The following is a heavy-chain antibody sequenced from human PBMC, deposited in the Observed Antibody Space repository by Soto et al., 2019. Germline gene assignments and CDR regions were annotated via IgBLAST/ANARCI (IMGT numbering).Heavy chain of an antibody. CDR2: MYYSGFG. CDR3: ARHGLLGAAGESNLLDY. Sequence: PSETLSLTCTVSGGSIRGFYWSWIRQPPGKGLEWIGYMYYSGFGDYNPSLKSRITISVDTSKNQLSLKMTSVTAADTAVYYCARHGLLGAAGESNLLDYWGHGTLVTSPQ. J-gene: IGHJ4*01. CDR1: GGSIRGFY. V-gene: IGHV4-59*08. D-gene: IGHD6-13*01.